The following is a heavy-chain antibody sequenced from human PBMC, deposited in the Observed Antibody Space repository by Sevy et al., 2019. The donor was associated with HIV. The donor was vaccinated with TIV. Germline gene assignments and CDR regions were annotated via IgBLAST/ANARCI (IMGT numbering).Heavy chain of an antibody. D-gene: IGHD6-13*01. V-gene: IGHV3-23*01. Sequence: GGSLRLSCAASGFTFNSFAMSWVRQAPGKGLEWVLSISGEGGSTYHVDSLKGRFTISRDNSKNTLYLQMNSLRGEDTARYYCAKPRGQQLVRLGAFDIWGQGTMVTVSS. J-gene: IGHJ3*02. CDR3: AKPRGQQLVRLGAFDI. CDR2: ISGEGGST. CDR1: GFTFNSFA.